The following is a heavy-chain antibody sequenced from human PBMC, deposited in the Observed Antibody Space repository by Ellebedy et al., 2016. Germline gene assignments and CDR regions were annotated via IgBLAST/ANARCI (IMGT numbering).Heavy chain of an antibody. J-gene: IGHJ4*02. CDR3: AKDREYYEGAVDS. Sequence: GGSLRLSXAASGFTFSSYAMNWVRQAPGKGLEWVSTSSGSGGSSYYADSVKGRFTISRDNSKNTLYLQMNSLRVEDTAVYYCAKDREYYEGAVDSWGQGTLVTVSS. D-gene: IGHD3-22*01. V-gene: IGHV3-23*01. CDR1: GFTFSSYA. CDR2: SSGSGGSS.